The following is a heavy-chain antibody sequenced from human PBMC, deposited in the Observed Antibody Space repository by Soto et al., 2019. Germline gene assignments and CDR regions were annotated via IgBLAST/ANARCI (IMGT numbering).Heavy chain of an antibody. V-gene: IGHV4-61*01. J-gene: IGHJ6*02. Sequence: SETLSLTCTVSGRSVSSGSYYWSWIRQPPGKGLEWIGYIYYSGSTNYNPSLKSRVTISVDTSKNQFSLKLSSVTAADTAVYYCARHVYDFWSGYHYYYGMDVWGQGTTVTVSS. D-gene: IGHD3-3*01. CDR2: IYYSGST. CDR1: GRSVSSGSYY. CDR3: ARHVYDFWSGYHYYYGMDV.